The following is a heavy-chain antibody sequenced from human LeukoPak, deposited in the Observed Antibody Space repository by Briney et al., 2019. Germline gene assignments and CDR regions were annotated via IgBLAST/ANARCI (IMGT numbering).Heavy chain of an antibody. CDR1: GYTFTTYD. J-gene: IGHJ5*02. V-gene: IGHV1-8*01. Sequence: ASVKVSCKASGYTFTTYDINWVRQVTGQGLEWMGWMNPNSGNTGYAQKIQGRVTMTRNTSINTAYMELSSLRSEDTAVYYCARGPSRDYGSGSSWFDPWGQGTLVTVSS. D-gene: IGHD3-10*01. CDR3: ARGPSRDYGSGSSWFDP. CDR2: MNPNSGNT.